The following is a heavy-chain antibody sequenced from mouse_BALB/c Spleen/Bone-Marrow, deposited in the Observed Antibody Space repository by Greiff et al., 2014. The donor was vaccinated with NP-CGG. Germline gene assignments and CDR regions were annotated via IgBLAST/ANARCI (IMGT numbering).Heavy chain of an antibody. D-gene: IGHD1-2*01. CDR3: ARRLLYYFDY. CDR1: GYTFSSYW. Sequence: VKLVESGAELMKPGASVKISCKDTGYTFSSYWIEWVKQRPGHGLEWIGEILPGSGNTNYNENFKGKATFTADTSSNTAYMQLSSLTSEDSAVYYCARRLLYYFDYWGQGTTLTVSS. J-gene: IGHJ2*01. V-gene: IGHV1-9*01. CDR2: ILPGSGNT.